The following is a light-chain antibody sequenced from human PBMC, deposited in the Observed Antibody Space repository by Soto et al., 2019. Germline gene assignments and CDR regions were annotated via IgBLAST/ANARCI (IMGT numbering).Light chain of an antibody. V-gene: IGLV2-23*02. CDR1: SSDVGSYDL. J-gene: IGLJ2*01. Sequence: SALTQPASVSGSPGQSITISCTGTSSDVGSYDLVSWYQQHPGNAPKLMIYEVSKRPSGVSDRFSGSKSGNTASLTISGLQADDEADYYCCSYATTTLFGGGTQLTVL. CDR3: CSYATTTL. CDR2: EVS.